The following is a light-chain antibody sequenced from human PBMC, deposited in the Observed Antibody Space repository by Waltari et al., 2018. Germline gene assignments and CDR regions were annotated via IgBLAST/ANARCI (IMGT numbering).Light chain of an antibody. Sequence: DIVMTQSPDSLAVSLGERATINCKSSQSVLYSSNNKNYLGWYQQRQGQPPKLLIYWASTRENGVPDRFSGSGSGTDFTRTISSLQAEDVAVYYCQQYYSSPLTFGGGTKVEIK. CDR1: QSVLYSSNNKNY. CDR3: QQYYSSPLT. J-gene: IGKJ4*01. CDR2: WAS. V-gene: IGKV4-1*01.